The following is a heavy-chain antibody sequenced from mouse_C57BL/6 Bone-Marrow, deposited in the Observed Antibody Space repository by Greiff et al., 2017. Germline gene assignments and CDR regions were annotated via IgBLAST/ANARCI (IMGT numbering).Heavy chain of an antibody. CDR3: AIYGSNWYVDV. D-gene: IGHD1-1*01. CDR1: GYTFTSYW. Sequence: VQLQQSGAELVMPGASVKLSCKASGYTFTSYWMPWVKQRPGKGLEWIGEIDPSDSYTNYNQKFKGKSTLTVDKSSSTAYMQLSSLTSEDSAVFDCAIYGSNWYVDVWGTGTTGTVSA. V-gene: IGHV1-69*01. J-gene: IGHJ1*03. CDR2: IDPSDSYT.